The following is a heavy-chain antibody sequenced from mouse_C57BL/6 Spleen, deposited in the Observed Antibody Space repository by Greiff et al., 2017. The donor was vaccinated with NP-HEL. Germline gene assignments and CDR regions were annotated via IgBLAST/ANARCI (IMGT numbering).Heavy chain of an antibody. J-gene: IGHJ4*01. Sequence: EVMLVESEGGLVQPGSSMKLSCTASGFTFSDYYMAWVRQVPEKGLEWVANINYDGSSTYYLDSLKSRFIISRDNAKNILYLQMSSLKSEDTATYYCATITTDGAMDYWGQGTSVTVSS. D-gene: IGHD1-1*01. CDR1: GFTFSDYY. CDR2: INYDGSST. CDR3: ATITTDGAMDY. V-gene: IGHV5-16*01.